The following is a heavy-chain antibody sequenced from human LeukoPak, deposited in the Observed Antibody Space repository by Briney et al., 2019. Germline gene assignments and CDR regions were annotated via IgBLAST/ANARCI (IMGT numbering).Heavy chain of an antibody. V-gene: IGHV3-23*01. Sequence: GGSLRLSCAASGFTFDDYAMHWVRQAPGKGLEWVSTISGSGDSTHYADSVKGRFTISRDNSKNTLYLQLNGLRAEDTALYYCAKDRPGDGYNSDWGQGTLVTVSS. D-gene: IGHD5-24*01. J-gene: IGHJ4*02. CDR3: AKDRPGDGYNSD. CDR1: GFTFDDYA. CDR2: ISGSGDST.